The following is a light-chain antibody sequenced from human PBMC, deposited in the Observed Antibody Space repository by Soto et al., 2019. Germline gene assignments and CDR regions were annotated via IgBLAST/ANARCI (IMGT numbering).Light chain of an antibody. CDR1: SSDVGSYNY. CDR3: CSYAGSSTYV. J-gene: IGLJ1*01. V-gene: IGLV2-23*02. CDR2: EVS. Sequence: QSVLTQPRSVSGSPGQSVTISCTGTSSDVGSYNYVSWYQQHPGKAPKLMIYEVSKRPSGVSNRFSGSKSGNTASLTISGLQAEDEADYYCCSYAGSSTYVFGTGTKVT.